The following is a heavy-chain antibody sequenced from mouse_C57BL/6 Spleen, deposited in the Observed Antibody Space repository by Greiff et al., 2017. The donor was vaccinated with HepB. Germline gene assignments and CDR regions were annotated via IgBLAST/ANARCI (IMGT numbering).Heavy chain of an antibody. CDR2: IDPSDSYT. J-gene: IGHJ1*03. V-gene: IGHV1-69*01. CDR1: GYTFTSYW. D-gene: IGHD1-1*01. CDR3: ARWGSSEYFDV. Sequence: QVQLQQPGAELVMPGASVKLSCKASGYTFTSYWMHWVKQRPGQGLEWIGEIDPSDSYTNYNQKFKGKSTLTVDKSSSTAYMQLSSLTSEDSAVYYCARWGSSEYFDVWGTGTTVTVSS.